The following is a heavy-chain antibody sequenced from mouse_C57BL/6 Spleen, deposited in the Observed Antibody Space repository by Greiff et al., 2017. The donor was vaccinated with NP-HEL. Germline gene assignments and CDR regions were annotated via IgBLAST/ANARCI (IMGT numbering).Heavy chain of an antibody. CDR2: IDPSDSYT. CDR1: GYTFTSYW. J-gene: IGHJ1*03. CDR3: ARSGYTGYFDV. Sequence: QVQLQQPGAELVMPGASVKLSCKASGYTFTSYWMHWVKQRPGQGLEWIGEIDPSDSYTNYNQKFKGKSTLTVDKSSSTAYMQLSSLTSEDSAVYYCARSGYTGYFDVWGTGTTVTVSS. V-gene: IGHV1-69*01. D-gene: IGHD3-1*01.